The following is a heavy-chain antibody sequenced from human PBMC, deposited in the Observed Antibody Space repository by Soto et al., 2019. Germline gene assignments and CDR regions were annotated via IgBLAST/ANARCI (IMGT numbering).Heavy chain of an antibody. CDR1: GFTFSSYW. CDR3: GRGGSGIYGMDI. CDR2: IIRDGSST. V-gene: IGHV3-74*01. Sequence: EVQLVESGGGLVQPGGSLRLACAASGFTFSSYWMHWVRQAPGKGLVWISRIIRDGSSTNYADSVKGRFTISRDHAKNTLYLEINSLRADDTAVYFCGRGGSGIYGMDIWGQGTTVIVSS. D-gene: IGHD6-13*01. J-gene: IGHJ6*02.